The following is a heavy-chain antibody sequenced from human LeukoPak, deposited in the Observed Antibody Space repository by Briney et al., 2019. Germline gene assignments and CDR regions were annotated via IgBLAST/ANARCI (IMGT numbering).Heavy chain of an antibody. V-gene: IGHV1-8*01. CDR2: MNPNSGNT. CDR1: GYTFTSYD. D-gene: IGHD6-13*01. Sequence: ASVMVSCKASGYTFTSYDINWVRQATGQGLEWMGWMNPNSGNTGYAQKFQGRVTMTRNTSISTAYMELSSLRSEDTAVYYCARGPSIAAAGFFDYWGQGTLVTVSS. CDR3: ARGPSIAAAGFFDY. J-gene: IGHJ4*02.